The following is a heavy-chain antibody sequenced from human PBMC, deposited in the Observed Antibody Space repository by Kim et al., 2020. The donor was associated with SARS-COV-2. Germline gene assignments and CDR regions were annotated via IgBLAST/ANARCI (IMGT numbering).Heavy chain of an antibody. D-gene: IGHD3-22*01. J-gene: IGHJ4*02. Sequence: SETLSLTCTVSGGSISSYYWSCIRQPPGKGLEWIGYIYYSGSTNYNPSLKSRVTISVDTSKNQFSLKLSSVTAADTAVYYCARVKYYYDSSGYWIDYWGQGTLVTVSS. CDR2: IYYSGST. CDR1: GGSISSYY. V-gene: IGHV4-59*01. CDR3: ARVKYYYDSSGYWIDY.